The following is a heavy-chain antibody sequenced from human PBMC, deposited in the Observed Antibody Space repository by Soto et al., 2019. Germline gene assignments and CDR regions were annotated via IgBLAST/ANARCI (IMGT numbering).Heavy chain of an antibody. CDR2: IIPIFGTA. Sequence: GASVKVSCKASGGTFSSYAISWVRQAPGQGLEWMGGIIPIFGTANYAQKFQGRVTITADESTSTAYMELSSLRSEDTAVYYCASNLYYYDSSGPDWSNAFDIWGQGTTVTVSS. CDR1: GGTFSSYA. V-gene: IGHV1-69*13. J-gene: IGHJ3*02. CDR3: ASNLYYYDSSGPDWSNAFDI. D-gene: IGHD3-22*01.